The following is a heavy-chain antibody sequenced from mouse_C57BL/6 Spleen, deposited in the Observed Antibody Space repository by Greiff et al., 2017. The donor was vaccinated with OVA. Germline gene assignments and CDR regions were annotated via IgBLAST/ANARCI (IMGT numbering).Heavy chain of an antibody. D-gene: IGHD2-4*01. V-gene: IGHV1-64*01. J-gene: IGHJ4*01. CDR1: GYTFTSYW. CDR2: IHPNSGST. CDR3: ASYDYGDYAMDY. Sequence: VQLQQPGAELVKPGASVKLSCKASGYTFTSYWMHWVKQRPGQGLEWIGMIHPNSGSTNYNEKFKSKATLTVDKSSSTAYMQLSSLTSEDSAVYYCASYDYGDYAMDYWGQGTSVTVSS.